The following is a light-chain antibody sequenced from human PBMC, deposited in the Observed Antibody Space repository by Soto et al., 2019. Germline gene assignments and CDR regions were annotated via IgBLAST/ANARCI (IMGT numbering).Light chain of an antibody. CDR2: DAS. Sequence: EIVLTQSLATLSLSPGERATLSCRASQSVSSYLAWYQHKPGQAPRLLIYDASNRATGIPARFSGSGSGTDFTLTISSLEPEDFAIYYCQQRIDWLTFGGGTKVEVK. J-gene: IGKJ4*01. CDR3: QQRIDWLT. V-gene: IGKV3-11*01. CDR1: QSVSSY.